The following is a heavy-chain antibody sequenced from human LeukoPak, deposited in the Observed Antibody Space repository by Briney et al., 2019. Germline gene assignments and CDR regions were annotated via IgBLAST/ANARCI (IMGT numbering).Heavy chain of an antibody. V-gene: IGHV3-74*01. J-gene: IGHJ4*02. CDR2: INEDGSIT. CDR1: GFTFRTYW. Sequence: GGSLRLSCAVSGFTFRTYWMHWVRQVPGEGLVRVSRINEDGSITNYADSVKGRFSISRDNAKNTLYLQMNSLRAEDTVVYYCGRDLGGRSGYWGQGTLVTVSS. D-gene: IGHD1-26*01. CDR3: GRDLGGRSGY.